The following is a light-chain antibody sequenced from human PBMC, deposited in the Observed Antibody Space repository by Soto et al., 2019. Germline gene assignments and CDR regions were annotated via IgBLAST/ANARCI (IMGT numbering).Light chain of an antibody. J-gene: IGKJ5*01. Sequence: EIVMTQSPATLSVSPGERATLSCRASQSVSSNLAWYQQKPGQAPRLLIYGASTRATGIPARFSGSGSGTDFTLTISSLQSEDFEVYSCQQYNNWPITFGQGTRLEI. CDR1: QSVSSN. CDR2: GAS. V-gene: IGKV3-15*01. CDR3: QQYNNWPIT.